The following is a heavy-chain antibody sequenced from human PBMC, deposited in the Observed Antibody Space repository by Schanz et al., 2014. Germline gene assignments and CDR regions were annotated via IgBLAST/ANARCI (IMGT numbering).Heavy chain of an antibody. CDR1: GFPFSNYG. Sequence: QVQLVESGGGVVQPGRSLKLSCAASGFPFSNYGMHWVRQAPGKGLEWVAVISYDGSDKFYADSVKGRFTISRDNSNNTLSLQMNSLRNEDTAVYYCAKDRGGDYEVSYYYGMDVWGQGTTVTVSS. J-gene: IGHJ6*02. V-gene: IGHV3-30*18. CDR3: AKDRGGDYEVSYYYGMDV. CDR2: ISYDGSDK. D-gene: IGHD4-17*01.